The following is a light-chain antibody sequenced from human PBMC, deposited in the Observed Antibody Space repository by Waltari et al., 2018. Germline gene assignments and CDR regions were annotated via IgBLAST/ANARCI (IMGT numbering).Light chain of an antibody. V-gene: IGLV1-47*01. CDR1: SSNIGDNH. CDR3: ASWDDKLNAWV. Sequence: QSVVTQPPSASGTPGQRVTISCSGSSSNIGDNHVYWYQQVPGTAPKLLVHTNNERPSGVPARFTCSKSGTSVSLAIYWLRSEDEADYYCASWDDKLNAWVIGGGTRLTVL. CDR2: TNN. J-gene: IGLJ3*02.